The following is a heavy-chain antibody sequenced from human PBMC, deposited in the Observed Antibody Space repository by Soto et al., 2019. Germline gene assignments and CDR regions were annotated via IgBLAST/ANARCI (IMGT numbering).Heavy chain of an antibody. V-gene: IGHV3-30*03. Sequence: QVQLVESGGGVVQPGRSLRLSCAASGFTFSSYGMHWVRQAPGKGLEWVAVISYDGSNKYYADSVKGRFTISRDNSKNTLYLQMNSLRAEDTAVCYCVVSSGYFDYWGQGTLVTVSS. CDR1: GFTFSSYG. CDR3: VVSSGYFDY. D-gene: IGHD3-22*01. CDR2: ISYDGSNK. J-gene: IGHJ4*02.